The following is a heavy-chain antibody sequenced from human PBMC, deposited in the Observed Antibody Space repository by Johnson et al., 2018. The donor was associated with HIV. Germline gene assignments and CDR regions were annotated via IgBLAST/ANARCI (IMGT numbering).Heavy chain of an antibody. CDR3: ARGGGGYDAGDAFDT. V-gene: IGHV3-66*01. D-gene: IGHD1-26*01. CDR1: GFTVSSNY. Sequence: VQLVESGGGLVQPGGSLRLSCAASGFTVSSNYMSWVRQAPGKGLEWVSVIYSGGSTYYADSVKGRFTISRDNSKNTLYLQMNSRRAEDTAVYYCARGGGGYDAGDAFDTWGQGTMVTVSS. CDR2: IYSGGST. J-gene: IGHJ3*02.